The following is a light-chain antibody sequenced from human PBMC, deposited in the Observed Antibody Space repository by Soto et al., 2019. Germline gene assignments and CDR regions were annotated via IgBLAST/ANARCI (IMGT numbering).Light chain of an antibody. CDR2: GSS. V-gene: IGKV3-20*01. CDR1: QTISSSF. J-gene: IGKJ2*01. Sequence: EIVLTQSPGTLSLFPGERATLSCRASQTISSSFVAWYQQKPGQAPRLLIYGSSTRATGIPDRFSGSGSGTDFTLNITRLDPEDFAVYYCQQFGISPRTFGQGTKLE. CDR3: QQFGISPRT.